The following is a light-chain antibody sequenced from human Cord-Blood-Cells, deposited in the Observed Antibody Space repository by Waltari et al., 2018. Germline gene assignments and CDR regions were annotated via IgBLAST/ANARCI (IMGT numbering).Light chain of an antibody. J-gene: IGLJ2*01. CDR3: CTYAGSSTFVV. CDR2: EGS. CDR1: SSDVGSYNL. Sequence: QSALTQPASVSGSPGQSITISCTGTSSDVGSYNLVSWYQQHPGKAPKLMIYEGSKRPSGVSNRFSGSKSGNTASLTISGLQAEDEADYYCCTYAGSSTFVVFCRGTKLTVL. V-gene: IGLV2-23*03.